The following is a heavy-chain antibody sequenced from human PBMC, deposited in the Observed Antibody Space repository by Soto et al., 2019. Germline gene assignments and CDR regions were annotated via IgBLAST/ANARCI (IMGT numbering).Heavy chain of an antibody. CDR3: ARDLPAFPMVRGVMSVTYYYYYGMGV. V-gene: IGHV3-11*06. J-gene: IGHJ6*02. D-gene: IGHD3-10*01. Sequence: GGSLRLSCAASGFTFSDYYMSWIRQAPGKGLEWVSYISSSSSYTNYADSVKGRFTISRDNAKNSLYLQMNSLRAEDTAVYYCARDLPAFPMVRGVMSVTYYYYYGMGVWGQGTTVTVSS. CDR1: GFTFSDYY. CDR2: ISSSSSYT.